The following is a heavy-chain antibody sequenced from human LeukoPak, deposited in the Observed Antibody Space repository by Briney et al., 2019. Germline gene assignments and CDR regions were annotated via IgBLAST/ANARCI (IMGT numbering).Heavy chain of an antibody. CDR2: IKSKTDGGTT. CDR3: MRGGGDTDY. D-gene: IGHD4-17*01. V-gene: IGHV3-15*01. CDR1: GFSFTYAW. Sequence: GGSLRLSCATPGFSFTYAWMNWVRQAPGKGLEWVGRIKSKTDGGTTDYAAPVKGRFTISRDDSKNTLYLQMDSLKTEDTAVYHCMRGGGDTDYWGQGTLVTVSS. J-gene: IGHJ4*02.